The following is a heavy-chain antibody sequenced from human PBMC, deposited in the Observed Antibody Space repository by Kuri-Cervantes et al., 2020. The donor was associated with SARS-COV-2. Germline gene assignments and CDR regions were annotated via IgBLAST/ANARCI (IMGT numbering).Heavy chain of an antibody. J-gene: IGHJ3*02. CDR1: GFTFSSYA. CDR2: ISYDGSNK. CDR3: AREGDIVVVHDAFDI. D-gene: IGHD2-2*01. Sequence: GESLKISCASSGFTFSSYAMHWVRQAPGKGLEWVAVISYDGSNKYYADSVKGRFTISRDNSKNTLYLQMNSLRAEDTAVYYCAREGDIVVVHDAFDIWGQGAMVTDSS. V-gene: IGHV3-30-3*01.